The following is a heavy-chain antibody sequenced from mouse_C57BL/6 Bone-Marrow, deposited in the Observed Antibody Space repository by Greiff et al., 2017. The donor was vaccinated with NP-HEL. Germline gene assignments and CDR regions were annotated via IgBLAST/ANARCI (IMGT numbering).Heavy chain of an antibody. CDR2: ICHGGGST. Sequence: EVKLQESGGGLVQPGGSLKLSCAASGFTFSDYYMYWVRQTPEQRLEWVAYICHGGGSTYYPDTVKGRFTFSSENAKNTLYLQMSRLKSEDTAMYYCARQRTGVANWYFDVWGTGTTVTVSS. D-gene: IGHD1-1*01. CDR1: GFTFSDYY. CDR3: ARQRTGVANWYFDV. J-gene: IGHJ1*03. V-gene: IGHV5-12*01.